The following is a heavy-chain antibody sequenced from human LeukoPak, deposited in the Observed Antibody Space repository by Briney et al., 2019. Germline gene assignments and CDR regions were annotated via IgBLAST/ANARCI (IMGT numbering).Heavy chain of an antibody. D-gene: IGHD1-26*01. V-gene: IGHV1-69*05. CDR1: GGTFSSYA. CDR2: IIPILGTA. CDR3: ARPMGSGSYSSPFDY. J-gene: IGHJ4*02. Sequence: ASVKVSCKASGGTFSSYAISWVRQAPGQGLEWMGGIIPILGTANYAQKFQGRVTINTDESTDTAYMELSSLRSEDTAVYYCARPMGSGSYSSPFDYWGQGTLVTVSS.